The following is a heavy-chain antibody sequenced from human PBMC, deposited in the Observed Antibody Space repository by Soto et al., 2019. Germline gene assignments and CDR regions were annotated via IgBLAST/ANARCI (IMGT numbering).Heavy chain of an antibody. V-gene: IGHV1-69*01. CDR3: ARESLTFGGDVASYYFDY. CDR2: IIPIFGTA. CDR1: GGTFSSYA. D-gene: IGHD3-16*01. Sequence: QVQLVQSGAEVTKPGSSVKVSCKASGGTFSSYAISWVRQAPGQGLEWMGGIIPIFGTANYAQKFQGRVTITADESTSTAYMELSSLRSEDTAVYYCARESLTFGGDVASYYFDYWGQGTLVTVSS. J-gene: IGHJ4*02.